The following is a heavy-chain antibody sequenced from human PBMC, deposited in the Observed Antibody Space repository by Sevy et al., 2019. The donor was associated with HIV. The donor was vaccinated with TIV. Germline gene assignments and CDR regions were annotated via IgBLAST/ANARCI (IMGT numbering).Heavy chain of an antibody. J-gene: IGHJ4*02. V-gene: IGHV4-61*01. CDR3: ASWKTYYYDSSGYYFDY. Sequence: SETLSLTCTVSGGSVSSGSYYWSWIRQPPGKGLEWIGYIYYSGRTNYNPSLKSRVTISVDTSKNQFSLKLSSVTAADTAVYYCASWKTYYYDSSGYYFDYWGQGTLVTVSS. D-gene: IGHD3-22*01. CDR2: IYYSGRT. CDR1: GGSVSSGSYY.